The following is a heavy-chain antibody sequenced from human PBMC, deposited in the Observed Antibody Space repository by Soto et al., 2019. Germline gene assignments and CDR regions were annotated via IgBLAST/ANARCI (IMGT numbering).Heavy chain of an antibody. D-gene: IGHD6-13*01. CDR2: IYYIGTT. CDR1: GGSISSSLYY. CDR3: ARSRSGSWYYFDH. Sequence: QLQLQESGPGLVKPSETLSLTCTVSGGSISSSLYYWGWIRQPPGKGLEWIGSIYYIGTTYYNPSLKIGVTISVDTSKNHFSLRLSSVTAADTAVYYCARSRSGSWYYFDHWGQGTLVTVSS. J-gene: IGHJ4*02. V-gene: IGHV4-39*02.